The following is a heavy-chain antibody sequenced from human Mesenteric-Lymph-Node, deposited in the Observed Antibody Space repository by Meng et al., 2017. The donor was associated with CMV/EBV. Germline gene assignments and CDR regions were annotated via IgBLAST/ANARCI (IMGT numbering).Heavy chain of an antibody. CDR3: ARESGRDYYDSSGYYGGPGYSFDY. D-gene: IGHD3-22*01. CDR2: IIPIFGTA. V-gene: IGHV1-69*05. CDR1: GYTFTGYY. Sequence: SVKVSCKASGYTFTGYYMHWVRQAPGQGREWMGGIIPIFGTATYAQKFQGRVTITTDESTSTAYMELSSLRSEDTAVYYCARESGRDYYDSSGYYGGPGYSFDYWGQGTLVTVSS. J-gene: IGHJ4*02.